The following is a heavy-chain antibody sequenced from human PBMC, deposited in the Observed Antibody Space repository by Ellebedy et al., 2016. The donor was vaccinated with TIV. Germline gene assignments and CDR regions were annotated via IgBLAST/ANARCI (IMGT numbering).Heavy chain of an antibody. CDR1: GYSFTSYW. CDR2: IDPSDSYT. Sequence: GESLKISCKGSGYSFTSYWISWVRQMPGKGLEWMGRIDPSDSYTNYSPYFQGHVTISADKSISTAYLQWSSLKASDTAMYYCARHLVPAAIIVGADAFDIWGQGTMVTVSS. CDR3: ARHLVPAAIIVGADAFDI. V-gene: IGHV5-10-1*01. J-gene: IGHJ3*02. D-gene: IGHD2-2*02.